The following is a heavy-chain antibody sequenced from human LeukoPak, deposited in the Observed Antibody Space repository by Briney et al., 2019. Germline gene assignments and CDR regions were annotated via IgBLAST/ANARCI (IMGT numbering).Heavy chain of an antibody. CDR2: ICPDGTVT. Sequence: PEGSLRLSCAASGFTFSTYCMHWVRHAPGKGPMWVSRICPDGTVTNYADSVKARFIISRDNARNTVYLQMNSLRVEDTAVYYCVRDFRSADYWGQGTLVTVSS. V-gene: IGHV3-74*01. CDR3: VRDFRSADY. CDR1: GFTFSTYC. J-gene: IGHJ4*02.